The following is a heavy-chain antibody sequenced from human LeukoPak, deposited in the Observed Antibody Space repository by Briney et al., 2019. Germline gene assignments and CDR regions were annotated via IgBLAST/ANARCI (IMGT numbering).Heavy chain of an antibody. Sequence: SETLSLTCTVSGGSISSGGYYWSWIRQHPGKGLEWIGYIYYSGSTYYNPSLKTRVTISVNTSKNQFSLKLSSVTAADTAVYYCASAGKYCSGGSCYSGIKRYFQHWGQGTLVTVSS. CDR3: ASAGKYCSGGSCYSGIKRYFQH. V-gene: IGHV4-31*03. CDR2: IYYSGST. CDR1: GGSISSGGYY. D-gene: IGHD2-15*01. J-gene: IGHJ1*01.